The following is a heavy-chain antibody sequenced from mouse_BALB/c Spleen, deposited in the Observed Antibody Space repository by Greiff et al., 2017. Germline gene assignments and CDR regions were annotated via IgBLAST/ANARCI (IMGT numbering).Heavy chain of an antibody. V-gene: IGHV5-4*02. Sequence: EVQRVESGGGLVKPGGSLKLSCAASGFTFSDYYMYWVRQTPEKRLEWVATISDGGSYTYYPDSVKGRFTISRDNAKNNLYLQMSSLKSEDTAMYYCARYGLYAMDYWGQGTSVTVSS. D-gene: IGHD1-1*02. CDR3: ARYGLYAMDY. CDR2: ISDGGSYT. J-gene: IGHJ4*01. CDR1: GFTFSDYY.